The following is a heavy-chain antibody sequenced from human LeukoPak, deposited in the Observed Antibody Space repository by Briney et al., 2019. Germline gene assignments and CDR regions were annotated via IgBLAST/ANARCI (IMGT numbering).Heavy chain of an antibody. CDR1: EFTFSSYD. D-gene: IGHD6-13*01. J-gene: IGHJ4*02. CDR2: IDTAGNA. V-gene: IGHV3-13*01. Sequence: PGESLRLSCAASEFTFSSYDMHWVRQATGKGLEWVSTIDTAGNAWYPDSVKGRFTISRENAKNSLNLQMNSLRVGDTAVYYCARAKMPGIQTAGRVNYFDSWGQGTLVTVSS. CDR3: ARAKMPGIQTAGRVNYFDS.